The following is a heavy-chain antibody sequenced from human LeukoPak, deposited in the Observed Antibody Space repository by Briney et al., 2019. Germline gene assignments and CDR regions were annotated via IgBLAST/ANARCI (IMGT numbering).Heavy chain of an antibody. CDR2: ISSSGSTI. V-gene: IGHV3-11*04. J-gene: IGHJ3*02. CDR1: GFTFSDYY. D-gene: IGHD3-10*01. Sequence: PGGSLRLSCAASGFTFSDYYMSWIRQAPGKGLEWVSYISSSGSTIYYADSVKGRFTISRDNAKNSLYLQMNSLRAEDTAVYYCARDQRFGPRNAFDIWGQGTMVTVSS. CDR3: ARDQRFGPRNAFDI.